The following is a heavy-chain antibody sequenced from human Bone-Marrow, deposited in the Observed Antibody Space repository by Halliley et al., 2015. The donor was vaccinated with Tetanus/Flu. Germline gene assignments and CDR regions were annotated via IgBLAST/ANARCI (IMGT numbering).Heavy chain of an antibody. V-gene: IGHV3-23*01. D-gene: IGHD3-9*01. J-gene: IGHJ4*02. Sequence: SLRLSCAASGFSVSNYAMSWVRQAPGKGLEWVSSISISGAYTYYVDSVKGRFTISRDSSKNTLYLQMSSLRAEDTAIYYCARLDLMIGYYNLDQWGQGTLVTVSS. CDR1: GFSVSNYA. CDR2: ISISGAYT. CDR3: ARLDLMIGYYNLDQ.